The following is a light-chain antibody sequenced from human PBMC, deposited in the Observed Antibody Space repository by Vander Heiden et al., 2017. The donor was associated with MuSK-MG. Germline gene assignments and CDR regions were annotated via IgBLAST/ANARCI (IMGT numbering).Light chain of an antibody. CDR2: DAS. CDR3: QQDNSNPLT. Sequence: DIQMTQSPSTLSASVGDRVTITCRASQSVSSYLAWYQQKPGKAPKLLIYDASSLESGVPSRFSGSGSGTEVTLTISSLQPDDSATYCCQQDNSNPLTFGGGTKVEIK. V-gene: IGKV1-5*01. CDR1: QSVSSY. J-gene: IGKJ4*01.